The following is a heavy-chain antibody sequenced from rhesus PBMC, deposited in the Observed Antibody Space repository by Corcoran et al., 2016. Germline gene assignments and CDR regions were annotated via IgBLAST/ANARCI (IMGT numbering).Heavy chain of an antibody. CDR3: AKGAIVALDF. Sequence: EGQLVESGGGLAKPGGSLRLSCAASGFTFSSYWMNWVRQTPGKGVEWISASKSGGGSTDYADCVKCRFTISRDNSKNTLSLQMNSLRAEDTAVYYCAKGAIVALDFWGQGLRVTVSS. D-gene: IGHD3-16*01. J-gene: IGHJ3*01. V-gene: IGHV3S42*01. CDR1: GFTFSSYW. CDR2: SKSGGGST.